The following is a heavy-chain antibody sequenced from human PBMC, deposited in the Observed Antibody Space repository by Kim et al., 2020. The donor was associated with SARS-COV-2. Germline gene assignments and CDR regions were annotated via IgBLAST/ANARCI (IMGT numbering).Heavy chain of an antibody. Sequence: AQTFQGGVTMTRDTSTSTVYMELSSLRSEDTAVYYCARDRRVVVTAILDYWGQGTLVTVSS. J-gene: IGHJ4*02. D-gene: IGHD2-21*02. CDR3: ARDRRVVVTAILDY. V-gene: IGHV1-46*01.